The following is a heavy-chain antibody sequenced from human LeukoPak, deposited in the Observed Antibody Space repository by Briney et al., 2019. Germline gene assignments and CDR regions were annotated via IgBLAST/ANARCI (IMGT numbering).Heavy chain of an antibody. V-gene: IGHV1-2*02. CDR2: IDANNGDT. CDR3: ARDPSSVTLYFFDY. D-gene: IGHD4-11*01. Sequence: ASVKISCKASGYTFSGNYIHWLRQAPGQGLEWMGWIDANNGDTKSAQKFQGRVTMSRDTSISTAYMDLSSLSPDDAAVYYCARDPSSVTLYFFDYWGQGTLVTVSS. J-gene: IGHJ4*02. CDR1: GYTFSGNY.